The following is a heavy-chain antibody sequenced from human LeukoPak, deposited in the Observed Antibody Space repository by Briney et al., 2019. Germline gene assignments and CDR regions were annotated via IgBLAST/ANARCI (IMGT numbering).Heavy chain of an antibody. CDR2: ISYDGSNK. V-gene: IGHV3-30*18. J-gene: IGHJ4*02. CDR1: GFTFSSYG. Sequence: GGSLRLSCAASGFTFSSYGMHWVRQAPGKGLEWVAVISYDGSNKYYADSVKGRFTISRDNSKNTLYLQMNSLRAEDTAVYYCAKEAPYGSGGYYAPYYFDYWGQGTLVTVSS. D-gene: IGHD3-10*01. CDR3: AKEAPYGSGGYYAPYYFDY.